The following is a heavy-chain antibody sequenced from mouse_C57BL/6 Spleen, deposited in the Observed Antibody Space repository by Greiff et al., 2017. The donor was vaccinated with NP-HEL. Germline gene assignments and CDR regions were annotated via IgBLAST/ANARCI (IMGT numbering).Heavy chain of an antibody. CDR3: ARQYGWYFDV. V-gene: IGHV5-6*01. Sequence: EVQLVESGGDLVKPGGSLKLSCAASGFTFSSYGMSWVRQTPDKRLEWVATISSGGSYTYYPDSVKGRFTISRDNAKNTLYLQMSSLKSEDTAMYYCARQYGWYFDVWGTGTTVTVSS. CDR2: ISSGGSYT. D-gene: IGHD1-1*02. J-gene: IGHJ1*03. CDR1: GFTFSSYG.